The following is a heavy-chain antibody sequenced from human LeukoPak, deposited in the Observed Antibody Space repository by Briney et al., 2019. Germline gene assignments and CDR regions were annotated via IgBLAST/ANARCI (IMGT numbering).Heavy chain of an antibody. CDR3: TRDLSATARAYDY. J-gene: IGHJ4*02. CDR1: GFILSDYN. V-gene: IGHV3-21*01. Sequence: GGSLRLSCAASGFILSDYNMNWVRQAPGKGLEWVSFITISGTYITYADSVKGRFTISRDNAKNSLYLQMNSLRAEDTAVYYCTRDLSATARAYDYWAQGTLVTVPS. CDR2: ITISGTYI. D-gene: IGHD1-26*01.